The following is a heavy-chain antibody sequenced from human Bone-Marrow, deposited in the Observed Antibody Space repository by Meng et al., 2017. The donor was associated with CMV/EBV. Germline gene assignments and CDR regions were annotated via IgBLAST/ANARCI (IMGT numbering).Heavy chain of an antibody. CDR2: IRYDGSNK. CDR3: AKEAVAGMSLDY. CDR1: GFTFSSYG. J-gene: IGHJ4*02. V-gene: IGHV3-30*02. Sequence: GECLKISCAASGFTFSSYGMHWVRQAPGKGLEWVAFIRYDGSNKHYADSGKGRFTISRDNSKNTLYLQMNSLRAEDTAVYYCAKEAVAGMSLDYWGQGTLVTVSS. D-gene: IGHD6-19*01.